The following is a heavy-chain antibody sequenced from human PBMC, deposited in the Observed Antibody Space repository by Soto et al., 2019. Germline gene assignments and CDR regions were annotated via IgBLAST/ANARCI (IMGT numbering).Heavy chain of an antibody. CDR1: GGTFSSYT. CDR2: IIPILGIA. Sequence: SVKVSCKASGGTFSSYTISWVRQAPGQGLEWMGRIIPILGIANYAQKFQGRVTITADKSTSTAYMELSSLRSEDTALYYCARGQGNSGYGPLDFWGLGTLVTVSS. J-gene: IGHJ4*02. CDR3: ARGQGNSGYGPLDF. D-gene: IGHD5-12*01. V-gene: IGHV1-69*02.